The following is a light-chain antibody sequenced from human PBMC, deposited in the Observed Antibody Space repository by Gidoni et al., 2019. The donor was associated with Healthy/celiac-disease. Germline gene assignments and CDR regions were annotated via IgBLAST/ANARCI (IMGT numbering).Light chain of an antibody. V-gene: IGKV1-39*01. J-gene: IGKJ1*01. Sequence: DIQMTQSPSSLSASVGDRVTITCRARQSISSYVNWYQQKPGKAPKLLIYAGSSLQSGVPSRFSGSGSWTDFTLTISSLQPEDFATYYCQQSYSTPPTFGQGTKVEIK. CDR2: AGS. CDR3: QQSYSTPPT. CDR1: QSISSY.